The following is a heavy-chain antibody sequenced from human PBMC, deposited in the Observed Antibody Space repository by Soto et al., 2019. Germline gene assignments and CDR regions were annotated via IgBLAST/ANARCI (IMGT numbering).Heavy chain of an antibody. CDR1: GFTFGDYA. CDR3: TRDLSSGWYRDRSDY. V-gene: IGHV3-49*05. D-gene: IGHD6-19*01. J-gene: IGHJ4*02. Sequence: EVQLVESGGGLVKPGRSLRLSCTASGFTFGDYAMSWFRQAPGKGLAWVGFIRSKAYGGTTEYAASVKGRFTISRDDSKSIAYLQMNSLKTEDTAVYYCTRDLSSGWYRDRSDYWGQGTLVTVSS. CDR2: IRSKAYGGTT.